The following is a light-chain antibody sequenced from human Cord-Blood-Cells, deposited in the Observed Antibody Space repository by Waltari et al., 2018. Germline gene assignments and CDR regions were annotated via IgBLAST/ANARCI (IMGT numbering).Light chain of an antibody. CDR2: DVS. CDR1: SSDVGGYNY. Sequence: QSALTHPASVSGSPGQSIPISCTGTSSDVGGYNYVSWYQQHPGKAPKLMIYDVSNRPSGVSNRFSGSKSGNTASLTISGLQAEDEADYYCSSYTSSSPYVFGTGTKVTVL. CDR3: SSYTSSSPYV. J-gene: IGLJ1*01. V-gene: IGLV2-14*01.